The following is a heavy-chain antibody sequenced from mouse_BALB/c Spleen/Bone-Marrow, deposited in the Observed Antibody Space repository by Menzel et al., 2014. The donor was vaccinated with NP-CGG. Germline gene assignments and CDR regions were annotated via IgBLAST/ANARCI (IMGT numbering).Heavy chain of an antibody. V-gene: IGHV7-1*02. Sequence: EVQLQESGGGLVRPGDSLRLSCATSGFTFSDFYMEWVRQPPGKRLEWIAASRNKAKHYTTEYSASVKGRFIVSRDTSQSILYLQMNALRAEDTAIYYCARDVGYGNYFVYWGQGTLVTVSA. CDR2: SRNKAKHYTT. CDR3: ARDVGYGNYFVY. CDR1: GFTFSDFY. D-gene: IGHD2-10*02. J-gene: IGHJ3*01.